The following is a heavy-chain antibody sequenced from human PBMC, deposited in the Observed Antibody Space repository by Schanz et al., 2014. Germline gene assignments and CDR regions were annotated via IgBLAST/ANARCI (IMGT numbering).Heavy chain of an antibody. V-gene: IGHV3-30*02. CDR1: GFIFSSFG. CDR3: VNPRGQYDSAANFDS. Sequence: QVQLVESGGGVVQPGGSLRLSCAASGFIFSSFGISWVRQTPGKGLEWVAHIRYNGRNQEYADSVKGRFTISRDNSKNAVYLQMNSLRFDDTALYFCVNPRGQYDSAANFDSWGQGTLVIVSS. D-gene: IGHD3-22*01. CDR2: IRYNGRNQ. J-gene: IGHJ4*02.